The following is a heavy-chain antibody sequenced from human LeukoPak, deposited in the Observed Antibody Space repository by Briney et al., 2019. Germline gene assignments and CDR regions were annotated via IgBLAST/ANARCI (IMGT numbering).Heavy chain of an antibody. CDR2: IYYSGST. CDR3: ARAIVDTAMEHNWFDP. V-gene: IGHV4-59*01. CDR1: GGSISSYY. J-gene: IGHJ5*02. Sequence: PSGTLSLTCSVSGGSISSYYWSWIRQPPGKGLEWIGYIYYSGSTNYNPSLKSRVTISVDTPKNQFSMKLSSVTAADTAVYYCARAIVDTAMEHNWFDPWGQGTLVTVSS. D-gene: IGHD5-18*01.